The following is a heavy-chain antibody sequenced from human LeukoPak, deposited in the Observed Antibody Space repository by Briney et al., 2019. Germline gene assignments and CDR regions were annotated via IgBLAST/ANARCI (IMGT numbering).Heavy chain of an antibody. V-gene: IGHV3-30*02. CDR1: GFIFSNYG. J-gene: IGHJ4*02. D-gene: IGHD5-18*01. Sequence: GGSLRLSCAASGFIFSNYGMHWVRQAPGKGLEWVAFIQYNGTTKDYADSVKGRFTISRDNSKNTVSLQMNSPTAEDTALYYCAKDIRRGYNFGYDQFAYWGRGTLVTVSS. CDR3: AKDIRRGYNFGYDQFAY. CDR2: IQYNGTTK.